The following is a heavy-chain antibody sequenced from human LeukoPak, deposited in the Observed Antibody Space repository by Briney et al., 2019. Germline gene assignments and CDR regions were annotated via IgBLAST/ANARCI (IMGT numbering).Heavy chain of an antibody. Sequence: PGGSLRLSCAASGFTFSSYAMSWVRQAPGKGLEWVSAISGSGGSTYYADSVKGRFTISRDNSKNTLYLQMNSLRPEDSAIYYCAKTKGLGRGYISPVDSWGQGTLVTVSS. CDR2: ISGSGGST. J-gene: IGHJ4*02. V-gene: IGHV3-23*01. D-gene: IGHD5-18*01. CDR3: AKTKGLGRGYISPVDS. CDR1: GFTFSSYA.